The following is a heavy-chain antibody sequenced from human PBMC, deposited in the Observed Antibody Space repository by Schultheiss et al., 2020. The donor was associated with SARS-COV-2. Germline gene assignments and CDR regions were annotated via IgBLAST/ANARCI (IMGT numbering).Heavy chain of an antibody. CDR3: ASLGSSGWYPDY. CDR2: IYYSGST. D-gene: IGHD6-19*01. J-gene: IGHJ4*02. CDR1: GGSISSSSYY. V-gene: IGHV4-39*07. Sequence: SQTLSLTCTVSGGSISSSSYYWGWIRQPPGKGLEWIGSIYYSGSTNYNPSLKSRVTISVDTSKNQFSLKLSSVTAADTAVYYCASLGSSGWYPDYWGQGTLVTVSS.